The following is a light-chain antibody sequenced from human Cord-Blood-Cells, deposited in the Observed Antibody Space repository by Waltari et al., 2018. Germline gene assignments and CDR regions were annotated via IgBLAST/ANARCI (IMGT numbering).Light chain of an antibody. CDR1: QGISSY. CDR3: QQYYSYPL. CDR2: AAS. V-gene: IGKV1-8*01. J-gene: IGKJ4*01. Sequence: AIRMTQSPSSLSASTGDRVTITCRASQGISSYLAWYQQKPGKAPKLLIYAASTWQSGVPSRFSGSGSGTDFTLTISCLQSEDFATYYCQQYYSYPLFGGGTKVEIK.